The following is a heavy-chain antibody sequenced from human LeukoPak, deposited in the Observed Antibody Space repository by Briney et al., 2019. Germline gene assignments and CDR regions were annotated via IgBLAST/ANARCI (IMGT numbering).Heavy chain of an antibody. CDR2: ISAYNCNT. D-gene: IGHD2-15*01. J-gene: IGHJ4*02. CDR3: AMTYCSGGSCYSGDY. CDR1: GYTFPSYD. Sequence: ASVKVSCKASGYTFPSYDFSWVRQAPGQGLEWMGWISAYNCNTNYAQKFQGRVSMTTGTSTSTAYMELRSLRSDDTAVYYCAMTYCSGGSCYSGDYWGQGTLVTVSS. V-gene: IGHV1-18*01.